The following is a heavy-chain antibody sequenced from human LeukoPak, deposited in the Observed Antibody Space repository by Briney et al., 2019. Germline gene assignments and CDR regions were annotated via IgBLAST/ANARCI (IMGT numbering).Heavy chain of an antibody. CDR1: GYTFNSYA. D-gene: IGHD2-15*01. CDR3: AVHSANHDAFDI. CDR2: IDPNSGGT. J-gene: IGHJ3*02. V-gene: IGHV1-2*04. Sequence: ASVKVSCKASGYTFNSYAITWVRQAPGQGLEWMGWIDPNSGGTNYAQKFQGWVTMTRDTSISTAYMELSRLRSDDTAVYYCAVHSANHDAFDIWGQGTMVTVSS.